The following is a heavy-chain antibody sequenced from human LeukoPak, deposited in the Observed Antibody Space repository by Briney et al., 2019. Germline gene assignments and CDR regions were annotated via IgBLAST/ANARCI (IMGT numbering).Heavy chain of an antibody. CDR2: IYYSGST. CDR1: GGFVSSGSYY. D-gene: IGHD4-17*01. J-gene: IGHJ4*02. Sequence: PSETLSLTCTVSGGFVSSGSYYWSWIRQPPGKGLEWIGYIYYSGSTNYNPSLKSRVTISVDTSKNQFSLKLSSVTAADTAVYYCARVVWDYGDFKFDYWGQGTLVTVSS. V-gene: IGHV4-61*01. CDR3: ARVVWDYGDFKFDY.